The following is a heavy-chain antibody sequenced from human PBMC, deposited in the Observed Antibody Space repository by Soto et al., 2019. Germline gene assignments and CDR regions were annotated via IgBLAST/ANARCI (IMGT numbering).Heavy chain of an antibody. CDR1: GGSISSYY. J-gene: IGHJ3*02. CDR3: AREVPSWVYYDSSGYQFDAFDI. CDR2: IYYSGST. D-gene: IGHD3-22*01. V-gene: IGHV4-59*01. Sequence: SETLSLTCTVSGGSISSYYRSWIRQPPGKGLEWIGYIYYSGSTNYNPSLKSRVTISVDTSKNQFSLKLSSVTAADTAVYYCAREVPSWVYYDSSGYQFDAFDIWGQGTTVTVSS.